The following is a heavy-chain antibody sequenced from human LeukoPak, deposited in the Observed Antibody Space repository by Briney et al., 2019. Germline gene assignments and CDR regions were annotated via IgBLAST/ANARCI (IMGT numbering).Heavy chain of an antibody. J-gene: IGHJ4*02. CDR2: ISDSDGST. CDR3: AKEPYGSGSYPYHDY. CDR1: GFSFSTYG. D-gene: IGHD3-10*01. V-gene: IGHV3-23*01. Sequence: GTSLRLSCAASGFSFSTYGMHWVRQAPGKGLEWVSAISDSDGSTYYADSVKGRFTISRDNSKKTLYLQMNSLRVEDTAAYYCAKEPYGSGSYPYHDYWGQGTLVTVSS.